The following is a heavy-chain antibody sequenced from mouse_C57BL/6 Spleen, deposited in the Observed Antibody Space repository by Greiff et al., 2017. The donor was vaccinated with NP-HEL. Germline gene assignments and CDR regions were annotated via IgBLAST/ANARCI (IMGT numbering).Heavy chain of an antibody. Sequence: QVQLQQSGAELVRPGTSVKLSCKASGYTFTSYWMHWVKQRPGQGLEWIGVIDPSDSYTNYNQKFKGKAALTVDTSSSTAYMQLSSLTSEDSAVYYCARFDSSGPAWFAYWGQGTLVTVSA. V-gene: IGHV1-59*01. D-gene: IGHD3-2*02. J-gene: IGHJ3*01. CDR1: GYTFTSYW. CDR2: IDPSDSYT. CDR3: ARFDSSGPAWFAY.